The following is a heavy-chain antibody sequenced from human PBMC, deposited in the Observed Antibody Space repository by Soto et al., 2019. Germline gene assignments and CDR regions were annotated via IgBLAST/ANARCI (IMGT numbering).Heavy chain of an antibody. CDR1: GFTFSSYW. D-gene: IGHD4-17*01. V-gene: IGHV3-7*03. CDR2: IKQDGSEK. J-gene: IGHJ4*02. CDR3: ARDSYGDYEDY. Sequence: VQLVESGGGVVQPGRSLRLSCAASGFTFSSYWMSWVRQAPGKGLEWVANIKQDGSEKYYVDSVKGRFTISRDNAKNSLYLQMNSLRAEDTAVYYCARDSYGDYEDYWGQGTLVTVSS.